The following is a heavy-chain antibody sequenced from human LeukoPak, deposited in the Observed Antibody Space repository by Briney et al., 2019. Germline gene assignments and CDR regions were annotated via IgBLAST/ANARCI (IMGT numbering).Heavy chain of an antibody. D-gene: IGHD5-18*01. Sequence: ASVKVSCKASGGTFISYATSWVRQAPGQGLEWMGWISPYNGNTDYAQKFQGRVTMTTDTSTSTAYMELRSLRSDDTAVYYCARKTVDTATNWYYYYYYMDVWGKGTTVTVSS. CDR2: ISPYNGNT. CDR1: GGTFISYA. J-gene: IGHJ6*03. V-gene: IGHV1-18*01. CDR3: ARKTVDTATNWYYYYYYMDV.